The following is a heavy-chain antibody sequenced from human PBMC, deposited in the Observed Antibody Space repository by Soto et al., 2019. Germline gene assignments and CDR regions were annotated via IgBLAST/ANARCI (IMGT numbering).Heavy chain of an antibody. CDR2: INPNSGGT. CDR3: ARGMAVRGVIINPSFDY. Sequence: GASVKVSCKASGYTFTGYYMHWVRQAPGQGLEWMGWINPNSGGTNYAQKFQGWVTMTRDTSISTVYMELSSLRSEDTAVYYCARGMAVRGVIINPSFDYWGQGTLVTVSS. V-gene: IGHV1-2*04. J-gene: IGHJ4*02. D-gene: IGHD3-10*01. CDR1: GYTFTGYY.